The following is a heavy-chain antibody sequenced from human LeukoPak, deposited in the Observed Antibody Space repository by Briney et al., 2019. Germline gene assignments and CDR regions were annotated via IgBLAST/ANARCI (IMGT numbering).Heavy chain of an antibody. CDR2: ISSSSSYI. D-gene: IGHD5-18*01. V-gene: IGHV3-21*01. Sequence: GGSLRLSCAASGFTFSSYSMNWVRQAPGKGLEWVSSISSSSSYIYYADSVKGRFTVSRDNAKNSLYLQMNSLRAEDTAVYYCARGTQLYFDYWGQGTLVTVSS. CDR1: GFTFSSYS. J-gene: IGHJ4*02. CDR3: ARGTQLYFDY.